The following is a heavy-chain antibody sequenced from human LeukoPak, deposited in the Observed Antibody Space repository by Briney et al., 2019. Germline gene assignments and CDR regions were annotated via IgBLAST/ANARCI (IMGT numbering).Heavy chain of an antibody. Sequence: GGSLRLSCAAPGFTFSIYGMHWVRQAPGKGLEWVAIIWYDGSKTYYAGSVKGRFTISRDNSQNTLSLQMNSLRAEDTAVYYCARDAYDSNGYYYGIHWGQGTLVTVSS. CDR3: ARDAYDSNGYYYGIH. CDR2: IWYDGSKT. J-gene: IGHJ4*02. V-gene: IGHV3-33*01. D-gene: IGHD3-22*01. CDR1: GFTFSIYG.